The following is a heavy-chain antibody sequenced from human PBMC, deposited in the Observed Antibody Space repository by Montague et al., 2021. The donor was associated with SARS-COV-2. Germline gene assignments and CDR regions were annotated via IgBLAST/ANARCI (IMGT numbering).Heavy chain of an antibody. CDR1: GGSISTYY. V-gene: IGHV4-59*01. D-gene: IGHD3-9*01. CDR2: IDYSGST. CDR3: ARLPYDNSYGLDV. J-gene: IGHJ6*02. Sequence: SETLSLTCTVSGGSISTYYWNWIRQFPGKGLEWIGYIDYSGSTNYNTSLQSRVIISVDRSKIQFSLKHNSVTAADTAKYYCARLPYDNSYGLDVWGQGTTVTVSS.